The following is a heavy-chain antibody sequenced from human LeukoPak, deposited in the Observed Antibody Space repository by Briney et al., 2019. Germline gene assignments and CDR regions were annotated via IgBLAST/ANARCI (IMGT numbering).Heavy chain of an antibody. CDR2: VNSDGSST. CDR3: ARGRYYGMDV. CDR1: GFTFTSYW. V-gene: IGHV3-74*01. Sequence: PGGSLRLSCAASGFTFTSYWMHWVRQAPGKGLVWVSRVNSDGSSTTYADSVKGRFTISRDNAKNTLYLQMNSLRAEDTAVYYCARGRYYGMDVWGQGTTVTVSS. J-gene: IGHJ6*02.